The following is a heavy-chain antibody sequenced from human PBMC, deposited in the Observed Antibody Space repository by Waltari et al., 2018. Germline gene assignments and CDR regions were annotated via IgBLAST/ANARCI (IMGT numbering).Heavy chain of an antibody. V-gene: IGHV4-61*02. J-gene: IGHJ3*02. CDR2: IYTSGST. CDR1: GGSISSGSYY. D-gene: IGHD2-21*01. Sequence: QVQLQESGPGLVKPSQTLSLTCTVSGGSISSGSYYWSWIRQPAGKGLEWIGRIYTSGSTNSTPSLMGRVTISVDTSQNQFSLKLSSVTAADTAVYYCARVCGGDCYSDAFDIWGQGTMVTVSS. CDR3: ARVCGGDCYSDAFDI.